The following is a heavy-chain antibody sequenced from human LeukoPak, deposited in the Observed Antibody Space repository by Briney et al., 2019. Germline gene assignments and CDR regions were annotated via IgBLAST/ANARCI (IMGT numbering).Heavy chain of an antibody. Sequence: ASVKVSCKASGYTFTGYYMHWVRQAPGQGLEWMGWINPNSGGTNYAQKFQGWVTMARDTSISTAYMELSRLRSDDTAVYYCARDRRYSSSWYYYYYYMDVWGKGTTVTVSS. CDR3: ARDRRYSSSWYYYYYYMDV. CDR2: INPNSGGT. CDR1: GYTFTGYY. J-gene: IGHJ6*03. V-gene: IGHV1-2*04. D-gene: IGHD6-13*01.